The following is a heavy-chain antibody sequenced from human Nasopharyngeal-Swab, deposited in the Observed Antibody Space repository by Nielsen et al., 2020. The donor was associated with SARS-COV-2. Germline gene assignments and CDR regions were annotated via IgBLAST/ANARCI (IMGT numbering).Heavy chain of an antibody. V-gene: IGHV1-18*04. CDR2: ISAYNGNT. CDR3: ARVRREYCSSTSCYTGYYYYMDV. D-gene: IGHD2-2*02. J-gene: IGHJ6*03. CDR1: GYTFTSYG. Sequence: ASVKVSCKASGYTFTSYGISWVRQAPGQGLEWMGWISAYNGNTNYAQKLQGRVTMTTDTSTSTAYMELRSLRSDDTAVYYCARVRREYCSSTSCYTGYYYYMDVWGKGTTVTVSS.